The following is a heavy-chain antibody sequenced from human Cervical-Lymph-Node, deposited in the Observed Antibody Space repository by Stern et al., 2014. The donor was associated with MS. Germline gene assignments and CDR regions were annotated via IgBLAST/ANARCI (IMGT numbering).Heavy chain of an antibody. CDR1: GYTFTRYD. CDR2: MNPNSGNT. CDR3: ARGRIAAAGTNWFDP. D-gene: IGHD6-13*01. J-gene: IGHJ5*02. V-gene: IGHV1-8*01. Sequence: VKLVESGAEVKKPGASVKVSCKASGYTFTRYDIKWVRQATGQGLEWMGWMNPNSGNTGYAQKFQGRVTMTRNTSISTAYMELSSLRSEDTAVYYCARGRIAAAGTNWFDPWGQGTLVTVSS.